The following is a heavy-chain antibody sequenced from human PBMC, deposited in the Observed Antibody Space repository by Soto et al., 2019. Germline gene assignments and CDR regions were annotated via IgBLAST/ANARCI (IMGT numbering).Heavy chain of an antibody. CDR1: GGSISSATHY. D-gene: IGHD1-20*01. Sequence: SETLSLTCTVSGGSISSATHYWNWLRQHPGKGLEWIGYVSSSGNSYYSPSLKSRVFMSVDTSKNLFSLKLSSVTAADTAIYYCVGGITSIYNCFDAWGQGTQVTVSS. J-gene: IGHJ5*02. V-gene: IGHV4-31*03. CDR2: VSSSGNS. CDR3: VGGITSIYNCFDA.